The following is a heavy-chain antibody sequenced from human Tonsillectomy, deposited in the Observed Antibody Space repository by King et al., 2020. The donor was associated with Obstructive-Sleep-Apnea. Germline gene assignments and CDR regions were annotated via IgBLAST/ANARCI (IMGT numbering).Heavy chain of an antibody. D-gene: IGHD4-17*01. Sequence: VQLQQWGAGLLKPSETLSLTCAVYGGSFSGYYWGWIRQPPGKGREWIGEINHSGSTNYNPSLKSRVTISVDTSKNQFSLKLSSVTAAATAVYYCAILRSLDYWGQGTLVTVSS. CDR2: INHSGST. J-gene: IGHJ4*02. V-gene: IGHV4-34*01. CDR3: AILRSLDY. CDR1: GGSFSGYY.